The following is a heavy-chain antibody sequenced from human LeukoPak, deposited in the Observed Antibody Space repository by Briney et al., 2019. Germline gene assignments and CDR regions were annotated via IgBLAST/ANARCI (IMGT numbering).Heavy chain of an antibody. V-gene: IGHV4-34*01. CDR3: ARGRRGYPTQP. Sequence: SETLSLTCAVYGGSFSGYYWSWIRQPPGKGLEWIGEINHSGGTNYNPSLKSRVTISVDTSKNQFSLKLSSVTAADTAVYYCARGRRGYPTQPWGQGTLVTVSS. CDR2: INHSGGT. J-gene: IGHJ5*02. CDR1: GGSFSGYY. D-gene: IGHD5-18*01.